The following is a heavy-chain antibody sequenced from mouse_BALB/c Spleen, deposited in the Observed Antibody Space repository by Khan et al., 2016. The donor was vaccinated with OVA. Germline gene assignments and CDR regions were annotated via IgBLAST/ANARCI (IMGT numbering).Heavy chain of an antibody. V-gene: IGHV9-3-1*01. CDR1: GYTFTNYG. CDR2: INTYTGEP. J-gene: IGHJ1*01. CDR3: ARMKPYWYCDL. Sequence: QIQLVQSGPELKKPGETVKISCKASGYTFTNYGMNWVKQAPGKGLKWMGWINTYTGEPTYADDFKGRFAFSLETSASTAYLQINNLKNEDTAKDVCARMKPYWYCDLWGAGTTVTVSS.